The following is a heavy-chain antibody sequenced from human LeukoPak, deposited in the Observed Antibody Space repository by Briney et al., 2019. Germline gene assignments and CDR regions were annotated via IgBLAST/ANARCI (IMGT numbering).Heavy chain of an antibody. CDR2: IWYDGSNK. CDR1: GFTFSSYG. V-gene: IGHV3-33*01. D-gene: IGHD2-2*01. Sequence: GRSLRLSCAASGFTFSSYGMHWVRQAPGKGLEWVAVIWYDGSNKYYADSVKGRFTISRGNSKNTLYLQMNSLRAEDTAVYYCARDAASCSLMRCYYYYGMDVWGQETTVTVSS. CDR3: ARDAASCSLMRCYYYYGMDV. J-gene: IGHJ6*02.